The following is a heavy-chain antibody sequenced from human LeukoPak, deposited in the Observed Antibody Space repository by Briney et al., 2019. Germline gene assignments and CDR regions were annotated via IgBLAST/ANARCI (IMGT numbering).Heavy chain of an antibody. CDR2: ISTSGST. J-gene: IGHJ5*02. CDR1: GGSISSYY. Sequence: PSETLSLTCTVSGGSISSYYWSWIRQPAGKGLEWIGRISTSGSTNYNPSLKSRVTISIDTSKNQFSLKLSSVTAADTAVYYCARHAGSGVVDPWGQGTLVTVSS. CDR3: ARHAGSGVVDP. V-gene: IGHV4-4*07. D-gene: IGHD2-15*01.